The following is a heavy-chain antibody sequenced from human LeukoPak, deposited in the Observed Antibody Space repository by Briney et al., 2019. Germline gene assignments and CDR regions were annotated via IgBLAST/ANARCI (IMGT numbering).Heavy chain of an antibody. J-gene: IGHJ4*02. D-gene: IGHD3-22*01. V-gene: IGHV3-23*01. Sequence: GGSLRLSCAASGFTFNNYAMSWVRQAPGKGLDGVSSISGSGDYTFYADSVKGRFTISRDNSKDTLYLQMNSLRVEDTAIYYCAKDRPNYYGTNGHYYTRNGDYWGQGTLVTVSS. CDR2: ISGSGDYT. CDR1: GFTFNNYA. CDR3: AKDRPNYYGTNGHYYTRNGDY.